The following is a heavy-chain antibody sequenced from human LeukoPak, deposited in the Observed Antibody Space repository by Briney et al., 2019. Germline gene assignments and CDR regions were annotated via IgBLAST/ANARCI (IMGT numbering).Heavy chain of an antibody. J-gene: IGHJ3*02. CDR2: IRPNSGST. Sequence: GASVKVSCKASGYTFTSYYLHWVRQAPGQEFEWVGIIRPNSGSTTYAQRFQGRVSMTRDTSTSTVYMELSSLTSEDTAVYYCARDIPYCGGNCHDAFDIWGQGTMVTVSS. D-gene: IGHD2-21*01. CDR3: ARDIPYCGGNCHDAFDI. CDR1: GYTFTSYY. V-gene: IGHV1-46*01.